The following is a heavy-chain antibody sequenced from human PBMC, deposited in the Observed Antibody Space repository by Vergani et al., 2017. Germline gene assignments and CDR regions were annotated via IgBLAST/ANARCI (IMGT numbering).Heavy chain of an antibody. CDR3: TTHPYNSDRGYYFDY. CDR2: IISKTDGGTK. J-gene: IGHJ4*02. V-gene: IGHV3-15*01. Sequence: EVHLVESGGGLVKPGGSLTLSCAASGFTFSNVWMTWVRQAPGKGLEWVGRIISKTDGGTKDYAAPVKGRFTISRDDAENTLYLQMNSLKIEDTAVYYCTTHPYNSDRGYYFDYWGQGTLVTVSS. CDR1: GFTFSNVW. D-gene: IGHD6-19*01.